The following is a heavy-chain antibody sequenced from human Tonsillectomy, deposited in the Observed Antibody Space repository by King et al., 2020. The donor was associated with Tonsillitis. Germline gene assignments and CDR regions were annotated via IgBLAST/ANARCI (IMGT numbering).Heavy chain of an antibody. V-gene: IGHV3-23*04. CDR2: ISGSGGST. J-gene: IGHJ4*02. Sequence: VQLVESGGGLVQPGGSLRLSCAASGFTFSSYAMSWVRQAPGKGLEWVSAISGSGGSTYYADSVKGRFTISRDNSKNTLYLQMNSLRAEDTAVYYCAKDQENVQPQKRESVCRRTGFCGYYQGEYYFDYWGQGTLVTVSS. CDR1: GFTFSSYA. D-gene: IGHD3-22*01. CDR3: AKDQENVQPQKRESVCRRTGFCGYYQGEYYFDY.